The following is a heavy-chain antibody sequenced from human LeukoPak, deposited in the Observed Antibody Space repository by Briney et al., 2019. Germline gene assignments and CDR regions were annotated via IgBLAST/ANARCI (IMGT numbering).Heavy chain of an antibody. V-gene: IGHV4-59*01. CDR1: GGSISSYY. CDR3: AGERGYRDGVDY. Sequence: SETLSLTCTVSGGSISSYYWSWIRQPPGKGLEWIGYISYSGSTNYNPSGSTNYSPSLKSRVTISLDTSKNQFSLKLSSVTAADTAVYYCAGERGYRDGVDYWGQGSLVTVSS. D-gene: IGHD5-18*01. J-gene: IGHJ4*02. CDR2: ISYSGST.